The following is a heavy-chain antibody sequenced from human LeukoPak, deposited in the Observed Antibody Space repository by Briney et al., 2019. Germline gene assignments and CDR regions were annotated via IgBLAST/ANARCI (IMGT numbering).Heavy chain of an antibody. CDR3: ARDNSYDSSGYYYVGIDY. Sequence: GSSLRLSCAASGFTFSSYGMHWVRQAPAKGLEWVAVMWYDGSNKYYADSVKGRFTISRDNSKNTLYLQMNSLRAEDTAVYYCARDNSYDSSGYYYVGIDYWGQGTLVTVSS. V-gene: IGHV3-33*01. D-gene: IGHD3-22*01. CDR1: GFTFSSYG. CDR2: MWYDGSNK. J-gene: IGHJ4*02.